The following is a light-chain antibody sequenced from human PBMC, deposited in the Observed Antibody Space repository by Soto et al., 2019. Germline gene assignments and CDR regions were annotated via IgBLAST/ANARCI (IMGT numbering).Light chain of an antibody. V-gene: IGKV1-5*01. J-gene: IGKJ1*01. CDR1: QSISSW. CDR3: QQSYSTPPWT. CDR2: DAS. Sequence: DIQMTQSPSTLSASVGDRVTITCRASQSISSWLAWYQQKPGKAPKLLIYDASSLESGVPSRFSGSGSGTEFTLTISGLQPEDFATYYCQQSYSTPPWTFGQGTKVDIK.